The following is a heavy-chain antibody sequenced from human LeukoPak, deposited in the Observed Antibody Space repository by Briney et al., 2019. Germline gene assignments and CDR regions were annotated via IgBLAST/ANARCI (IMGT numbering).Heavy chain of an antibody. CDR2: IRYDGSNK. D-gene: IGHD2-21*02. J-gene: IGHJ4*02. CDR1: GFTFSSYG. Sequence: PGRSLRLSCAASGFTFSSYGMHWVRQAPGKGLEWVAFIRYDGSNKYYADSVKGRFTISRDNSKNTLYLQMNSLRAEDTAVYYCAKDRFRVVVTAIAYWGQGTLVTVSS. CDR3: AKDRFRVVVTAIAY. V-gene: IGHV3-30*02.